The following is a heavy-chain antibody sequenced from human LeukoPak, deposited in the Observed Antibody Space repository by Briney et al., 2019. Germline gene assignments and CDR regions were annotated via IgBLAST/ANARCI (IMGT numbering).Heavy chain of an antibody. CDR2: IRYDGSNK. J-gene: IGHJ3*02. V-gene: IGHV3-30*02. D-gene: IGHD1-26*01. Sequence: PGGSLRLSCAASGFTFSSYGMHWVRQAPGKGLEWVAFIRYDGSNKYYADSVKGRFTISRDNSKNTLYLQMNSLRVEDEALYYCAKESGDRFEAFDIWGQGTMVTVSS. CDR3: AKESGDRFEAFDI. CDR1: GFTFSSYG.